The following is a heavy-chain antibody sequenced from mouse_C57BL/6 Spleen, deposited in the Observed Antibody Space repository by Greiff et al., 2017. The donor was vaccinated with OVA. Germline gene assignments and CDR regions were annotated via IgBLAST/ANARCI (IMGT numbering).Heavy chain of an antibody. CDR3: ARLTVFDY. CDR2: ISSGGSYT. D-gene: IGHD4-1*01. Sequence: EVNLVESGGDLVKPGGSLKLSCAASGFTFSSYGMSWVRQTPDKRLEWVATISSGGSYTYYPDSVKGRFTISRDNAKNTLYLQMSSLKSEDTAMYYCARLTVFDYWGQGTTLTVSS. J-gene: IGHJ2*01. V-gene: IGHV5-6*01. CDR1: GFTFSSYG.